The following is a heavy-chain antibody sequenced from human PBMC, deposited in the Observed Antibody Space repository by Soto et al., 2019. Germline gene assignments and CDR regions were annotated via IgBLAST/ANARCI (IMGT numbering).Heavy chain of an antibody. Sequence: HPGGSLRLSCAASGFTFSSYAMSWVRQAPGKGLEWVSTICGSSDNTYYADSVKGRFTISRNNPNDTLYLQMNSLRVEDTAIYYCAKSVCSSGSCYRPCDHWGKGTLVTVSS. V-gene: IGHV3-23*01. J-gene: IGHJ4*02. CDR2: ICGSSDNT. CDR1: GFTFSSYA. D-gene: IGHD2-15*01. CDR3: AKSVCSSGSCYRPCDH.